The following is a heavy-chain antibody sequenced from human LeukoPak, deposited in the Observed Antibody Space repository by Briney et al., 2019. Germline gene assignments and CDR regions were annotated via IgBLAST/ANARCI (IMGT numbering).Heavy chain of an antibody. CDR2: INPNSGGT. J-gene: IGHJ4*02. CDR1: GYTFTGYY. Sequence: ASVKVSCKASGYTFTGYYMHWVRQAPGQGLEWMGRINPNSGGTNYAQKFQGRVTMTRDTSISTAYMELSRLRSDDTAVHYCARANYYGSGSYYRGIDYWGQGTLVTVSS. V-gene: IGHV1-2*06. CDR3: ARANYYGSGSYYRGIDY. D-gene: IGHD3-10*01.